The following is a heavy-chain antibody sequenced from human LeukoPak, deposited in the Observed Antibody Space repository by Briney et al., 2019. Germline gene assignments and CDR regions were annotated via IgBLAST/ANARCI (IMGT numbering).Heavy chain of an antibody. V-gene: IGHV1-2*06. D-gene: IGHD6-19*01. J-gene: IGHJ4*02. CDR2: INPNSGGT. CDR3: AWGQWLDY. Sequence: ASVKVSCKASGHTFTGYYMHWVRQAPGQGLEWMGRINPNSGGTNYAQKFQGRVTMTRDTSISTAFMELSRLRSDDTALYYCAWGQWLDYWGQGTLVTASS. CDR1: GHTFTGYY.